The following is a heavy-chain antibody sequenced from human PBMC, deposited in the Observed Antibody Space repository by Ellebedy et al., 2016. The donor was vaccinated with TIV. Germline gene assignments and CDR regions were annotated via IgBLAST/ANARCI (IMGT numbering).Heavy chain of an antibody. CDR3: ARGLYYGSGIPWG. V-gene: IGHV1-46*01. D-gene: IGHD3-10*01. Sequence: AASVKVSCKASGYTFTSYYMHWVRQAPGQGLEWMGIINPSGGSTSYAQKLQGRVTMTTDTSTSTAYMELRSLRSDDTAVYYCARGLYYGSGIPWGWGQGTLVTVSS. CDR2: INPSGGST. CDR1: GYTFTSYY. J-gene: IGHJ4*02.